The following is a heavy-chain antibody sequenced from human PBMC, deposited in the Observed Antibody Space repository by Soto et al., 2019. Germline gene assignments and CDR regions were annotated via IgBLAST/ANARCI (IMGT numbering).Heavy chain of an antibody. J-gene: IGHJ6*02. CDR1: GFSVSTNF. Sequence: EVQLVETGGGLIQPGGSLRLSCVAFGFSVSTNFMTWVRQAPGKGLEWVSVIYSGGSTYYADSVKGRFTISRDISKNTVWLHLNSLRAGDTAMYYCVRDTDYYGMDVWGQGTTVTVS. V-gene: IGHV3-53*02. CDR2: IYSGGST. D-gene: IGHD4-17*01. CDR3: VRDTDYYGMDV.